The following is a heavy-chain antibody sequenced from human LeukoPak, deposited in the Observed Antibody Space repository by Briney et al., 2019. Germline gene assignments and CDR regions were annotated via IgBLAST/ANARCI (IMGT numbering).Heavy chain of an antibody. CDR1: GYSFISHH. J-gene: IGHJ4*02. Sequence: ASVKVSCKASGYSFISHHMHWVRQAPGQGLEWMGIINPRGGSTRYAPKFQGRVTMTEDTSTDTAYMELSSLRSEDTAVYYCATVLSSGSYGGGSYFDYWGQGTLVTVSS. CDR3: ATVLSSGSYGGGSYFDY. V-gene: IGHV1-46*01. D-gene: IGHD1-26*01. CDR2: INPRGGST.